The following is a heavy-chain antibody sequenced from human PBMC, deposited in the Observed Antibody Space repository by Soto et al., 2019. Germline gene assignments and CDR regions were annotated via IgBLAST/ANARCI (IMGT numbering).Heavy chain of an antibody. CDR3: ARVSMSTVSWGFDP. J-gene: IGHJ5*02. CDR1: GESINSNH. D-gene: IGHD4-4*01. Sequence: PSETLSLTCAVSGESINSNHWNWIQQPPGRGLEWIGYIYNSGTTKYNPSLKSRVIISVDTSKNQLSLKLSSVTAADTAVYYCARVSMSTVSWGFDPWGQGTLVTVAS. V-gene: IGHV4-59*01. CDR2: IYNSGTT.